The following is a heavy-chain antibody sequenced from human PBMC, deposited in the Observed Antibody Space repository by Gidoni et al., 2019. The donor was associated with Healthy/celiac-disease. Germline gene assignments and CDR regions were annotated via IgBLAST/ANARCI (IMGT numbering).Heavy chain of an antibody. CDR3: AKEGKYNNPLDY. CDR1: GFTFDDYA. V-gene: IGHV3-9*01. D-gene: IGHD3-10*01. CDR2: ISWNSGSM. J-gene: IGHJ4*02. Sequence: EVQLVESGGGLVQPGRSLRLSCAASGFTFDDYAMHWVRQAPGKGLEWVSGISWNSGSMGYADSVKGRFTISRDNAKNSLYLQMNSLRAEDTALYYCAKEGKYNNPLDYWGQGTLVTVSS.